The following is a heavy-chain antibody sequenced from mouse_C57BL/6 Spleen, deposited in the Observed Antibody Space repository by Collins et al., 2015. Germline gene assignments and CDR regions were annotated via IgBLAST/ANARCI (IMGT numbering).Heavy chain of an antibody. CDR1: GYIFTSYW. D-gene: IGHD2-4*01. Sequence: QVQLQQPGTELVKPGASVKLSCKASGYIFTSYWMHWVKQGPGQGLEWIGNINPSNGGTNYNEKFKSKATLTVDKSSSTAYMQLSSLTSEDSAVYYCARDRYYDYEKAWFAYWGQGTLVTVSA. J-gene: IGHJ3*01. CDR2: INPSNGGT. V-gene: IGHV1-53*01. CDR3: ARDRYYDYEKAWFAY.